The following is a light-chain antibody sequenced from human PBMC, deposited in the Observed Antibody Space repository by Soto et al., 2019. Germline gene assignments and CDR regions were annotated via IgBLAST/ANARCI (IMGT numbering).Light chain of an antibody. J-gene: IGKJ1*01. CDR3: QQYNSYPWT. Sequence: DTQMTQSPSTLSATVGDRVTIICRASHSVSSWLAWYQQKPGKAPKLLIYKASSLESGVPSRFSGSGSGTEFTLTISSLQPDDFATYYCQQYNSYPWTFGQGTKVDI. V-gene: IGKV1-5*03. CDR1: HSVSSW. CDR2: KAS.